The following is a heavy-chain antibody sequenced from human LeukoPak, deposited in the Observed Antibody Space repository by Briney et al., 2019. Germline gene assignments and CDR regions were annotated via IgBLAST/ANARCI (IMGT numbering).Heavy chain of an antibody. Sequence: SETLSLTCAVYGGSFSGYYWSWIRQTPGKGLEWIGEINHSGSTNYNPSLKSRVTISVDTSKNQFSLKLSSVTAADTAVYYCARERVVIIYGWFDPWGQGTLVTVSS. CDR2: INHSGST. V-gene: IGHV4-34*01. J-gene: IGHJ5*02. CDR1: GGSFSGYY. CDR3: ARERVVIIYGWFDP. D-gene: IGHD3-3*01.